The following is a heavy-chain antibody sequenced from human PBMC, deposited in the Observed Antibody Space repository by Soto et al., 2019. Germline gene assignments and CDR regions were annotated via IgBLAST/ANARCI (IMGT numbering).Heavy chain of an antibody. J-gene: IGHJ4*02. CDR2: IYHSGST. Sequence: AETLSLTCAVSGGSISSSNWWSWVRQPPGKGLELIGEIYHSGSTNYNPSLKSRVTISVDKSKNRFSLKLSSVTAADTAVYYCASRVDDFWRGYYYLVYWGQGTLVNVCS. CDR1: GGSISSSNW. CDR3: ASRVDDFWRGYYYLVY. D-gene: IGHD3-3*01. V-gene: IGHV4-4*02.